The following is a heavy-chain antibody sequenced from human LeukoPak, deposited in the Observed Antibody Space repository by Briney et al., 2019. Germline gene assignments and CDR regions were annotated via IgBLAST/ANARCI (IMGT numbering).Heavy chain of an antibody. CDR1: GYTFTGYY. V-gene: IGHV1-2*06. J-gene: IGHJ4*02. Sequence: ASVTVSCKASGYTFTGYYMHLVRQAPGQGLEWMGRINPNSGGTNYAQKFQGRVTMTRDTSISTAYMELSRLRSDDTAVYYCARVGYSGWYGGFGDYWGQGTLVTVSS. CDR3: ARVGYSGWYGGFGDY. D-gene: IGHD6-19*01. CDR2: INPNSGGT.